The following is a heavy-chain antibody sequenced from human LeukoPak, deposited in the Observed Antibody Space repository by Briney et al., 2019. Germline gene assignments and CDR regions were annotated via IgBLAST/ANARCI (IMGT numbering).Heavy chain of an antibody. V-gene: IGHV3-7*03. J-gene: IGHJ4*02. CDR3: AAGTAADY. Sequence: DSVKGRFTISRDNAWNSLYLQMNSLRVEDTAVYYCAAGTAADYWGQGTRVAVSS. D-gene: IGHD6-13*01.